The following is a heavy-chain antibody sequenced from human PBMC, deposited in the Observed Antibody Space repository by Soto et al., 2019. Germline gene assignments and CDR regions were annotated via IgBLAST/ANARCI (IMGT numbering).Heavy chain of an antibody. CDR1: GFTVSSNY. D-gene: IGHD2-8*01. Sequence: EVQLVESGGGLIQPGGSLRLSCAASGFTVSSNYMSWVRQAPGKGLEWVSVIYSGGSTYYADSVKGRFTISRDNSKNTLYLQMNSLRAEDTAVYYCAIMVYAQAFTPTFDYWGQGPLVTVSS. CDR2: IYSGGST. J-gene: IGHJ4*02. V-gene: IGHV3-53*01. CDR3: AIMVYAQAFTPTFDY.